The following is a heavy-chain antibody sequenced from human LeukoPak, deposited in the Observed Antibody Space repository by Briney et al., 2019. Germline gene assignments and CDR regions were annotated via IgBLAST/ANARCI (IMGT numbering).Heavy chain of an antibody. V-gene: IGHV3-33*01. CDR3: ARERGYFDY. CDR1: GFNFSSYG. J-gene: IGHJ4*02. Sequence: GGSLRLSCAACGFNFSSYGMHWGRQAPGKGLEWVAVIWYDGSNKYYADSVKGRFTISRDNSKNTLYLQMNSLRAEDTAVYYCARERGYFDYWGQGPLVTVSS. CDR2: IWYDGSNK. D-gene: IGHD3-16*01.